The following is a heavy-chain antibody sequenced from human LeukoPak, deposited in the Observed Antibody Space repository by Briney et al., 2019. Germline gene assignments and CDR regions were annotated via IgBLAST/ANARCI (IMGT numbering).Heavy chain of an antibody. J-gene: IGHJ4*02. D-gene: IGHD4-23*01. V-gene: IGHV3-74*01. CDR1: GFTSSSYW. Sequence: GGSLRLSCAASGFTSSSYWMNWVRQAPGKGLVWVSRIASDGSSTTYADSVKGRFSISRDNAKNTLYLQMNSLRVEDTAVYYCARGRPHGNDYWGQGTLVTVSS. CDR3: ARGRPHGNDY. CDR2: IASDGSST.